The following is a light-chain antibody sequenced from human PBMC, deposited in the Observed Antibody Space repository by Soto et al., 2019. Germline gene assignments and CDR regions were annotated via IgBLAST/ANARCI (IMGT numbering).Light chain of an antibody. Sequence: QSVLTQPASVSGSPGQSITISCAGTSSDVGGYNSVSWYQQYPGKDPKVLIYDVYNRPSGVSNRFSGSKSGNTASLTISGLQAEDEADYYRASYTSANTRLFGTGTKVTVL. CDR3: ASYTSANTRL. CDR2: DVY. CDR1: SSDVGGYNS. V-gene: IGLV2-14*03. J-gene: IGLJ1*01.